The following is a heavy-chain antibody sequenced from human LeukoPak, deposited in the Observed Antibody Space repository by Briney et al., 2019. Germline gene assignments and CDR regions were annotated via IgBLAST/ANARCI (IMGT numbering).Heavy chain of an antibody. Sequence: PSQTLSLTCTVSGGSISSGSYYWSWIRQPAGKGLEWVGRIYTSGRTNYNTSLKSRVTISVNTSENQFSLKLSSVTDTDTAVYYCARAGVRGDGYYDYGMDVWGQGTTVTVSS. J-gene: IGHJ6*02. CDR1: GGSISSGSYY. CDR2: IYTSGRT. V-gene: IGHV4-61*02. CDR3: ARAGVRGDGYYDYGMDV. D-gene: IGHD2-21*02.